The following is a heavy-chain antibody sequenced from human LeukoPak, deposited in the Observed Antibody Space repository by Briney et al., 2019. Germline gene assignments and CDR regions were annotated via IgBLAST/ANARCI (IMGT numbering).Heavy chain of an antibody. CDR3: ARRAFSSGSYYFDY. V-gene: IGHV4-59*08. CDR1: GGSISSYY. J-gene: IGHJ4*02. D-gene: IGHD3-22*01. Sequence: SETLSLTCTVSGGSISSYYWSWIRQPPGKGLEWIGYIYYSGSTNYNPSLKSRVTISVDTSKNQFSLKLSSVTAADTAVYYCARRAFSSGSYYFDYLGQGTLVTVSS. CDR2: IYYSGST.